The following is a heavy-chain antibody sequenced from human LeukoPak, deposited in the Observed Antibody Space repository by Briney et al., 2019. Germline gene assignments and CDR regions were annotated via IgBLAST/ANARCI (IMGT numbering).Heavy chain of an antibody. CDR2: IKQDGSEK. CDR3: AKVLPVNLNWFDP. D-gene: IGHD4-17*01. V-gene: IGHV3-7*03. J-gene: IGHJ5*02. Sequence: GGSLRLSCAASGFTLSSYWMSWVRQAPGKGLEWVANIKQDGSEKYYVDSVKGRFTISRDNSKNTLYLQMNSLRAEDTAVYYCAKVLPVNLNWFDPWGQGTLVTVSS. CDR1: GFTLSSYW.